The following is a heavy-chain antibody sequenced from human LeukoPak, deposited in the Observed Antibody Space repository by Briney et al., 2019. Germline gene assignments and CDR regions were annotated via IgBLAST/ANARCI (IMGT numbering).Heavy chain of an antibody. CDR1: GFTFSTFW. V-gene: IGHV3-7*04. D-gene: IGHD6-19*01. J-gene: IGHJ2*01. CDR3: ARGGWHSPDF. CDR2: IKEDGSEK. Sequence: GGSLRLSCAASGFTFSTFWMTWVRQAPGKGLEWVANIKEDGSEKYYVDSAKGRFTISRDNAKNSLYLQMNSLRAEDTAVYFCARGGWHSPDFWGRGTLVTVSS.